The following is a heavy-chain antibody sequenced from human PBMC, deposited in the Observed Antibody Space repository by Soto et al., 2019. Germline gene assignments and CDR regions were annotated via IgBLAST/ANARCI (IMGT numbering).Heavy chain of an antibody. V-gene: IGHV3-33*01. CDR2: IWFDGSNK. D-gene: IGHD3-22*01. CDR3: ARQGDYFESGGYYRHFDS. J-gene: IGHJ4*01. Sequence: RQAPGKGLERVANIWFDGSNKYYADSFQGRFTISRDNSKGTLYLQMSSLRAEDTAMYYCARQGDYFESGGYYRHFDSWGHGTLVTVSS.